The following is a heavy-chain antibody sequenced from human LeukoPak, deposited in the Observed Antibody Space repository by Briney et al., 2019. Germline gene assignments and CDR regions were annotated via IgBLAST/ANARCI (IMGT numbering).Heavy chain of an antibody. CDR1: GYAFTDYY. V-gene: IGHV1-2*04. D-gene: IGHD3-22*01. Sequence: GASVKVSCEASGYAFTDYYIHWVRQAPGQGLEWMGWINPNSGGTNYAQKFQGWVTMTRDTSIDTAYMELSRLKSDDTAVYYCAITYYYDTVPFYYYYGMDVWGQGTTVTVSS. CDR2: INPNSGGT. CDR3: AITYYYDTVPFYYYYGMDV. J-gene: IGHJ6*02.